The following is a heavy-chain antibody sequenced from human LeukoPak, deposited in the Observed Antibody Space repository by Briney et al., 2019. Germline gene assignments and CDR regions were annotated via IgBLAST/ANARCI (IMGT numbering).Heavy chain of an antibody. CDR2: ISSSSRYI. Sequence: GGSLRLSCAASGFTFSSYSINWVRQAPGKGLEWVSSISSSSRYIYYADSVKGRFTISRDNAKNSLYLQMNSLRAEDTAVYYCARRLVAALDGMDVWGQGTTVTVSS. CDR1: GFTFSSYS. CDR3: ARRLVAALDGMDV. D-gene: IGHD2-15*01. V-gene: IGHV3-21*01. J-gene: IGHJ6*02.